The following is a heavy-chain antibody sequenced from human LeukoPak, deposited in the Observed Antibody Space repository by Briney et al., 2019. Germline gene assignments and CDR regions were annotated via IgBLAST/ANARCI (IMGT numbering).Heavy chain of an antibody. D-gene: IGHD6-6*01. CDR1: GYSFTSYW. V-gene: IGHV5-51*01. Sequence: HGESLKISCKSSGYSFTSYWIGWVRQMPEKGLEWMGIIYPRDSDIRYSPSFQGQVTISGDKSISTAYLQWSSLKASDTATYYCARRQLDGEAFDIWGQGTMVTVSS. J-gene: IGHJ3*02. CDR3: ARRQLDGEAFDI. CDR2: IYPRDSDI.